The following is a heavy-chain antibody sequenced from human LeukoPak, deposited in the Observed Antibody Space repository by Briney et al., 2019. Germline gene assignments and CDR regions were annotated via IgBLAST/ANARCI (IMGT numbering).Heavy chain of an antibody. CDR3: TTVTHFYL. V-gene: IGHV3-15*01. J-gene: IGHJ4*02. CDR2: IQGGGTT. Sequence: GGSLKLSCAGSGFTFRGAWLSWVRQAPGKGLEWVGRIQGGGTTDYAALVKGRFTISRDDSKATLYLQMNALKTEDKAIYYCTTVTHFYLGGQGILVTVSS. D-gene: IGHD2/OR15-2a*01. CDR1: GFTFRGAW.